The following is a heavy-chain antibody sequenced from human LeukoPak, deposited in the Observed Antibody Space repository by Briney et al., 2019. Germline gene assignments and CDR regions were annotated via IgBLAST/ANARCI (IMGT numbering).Heavy chain of an antibody. V-gene: IGHV1-69*04. CDR1: GGTFSSYA. Sequence: SVKVSCKASGGTFSSYAISWVRQAPGQGLEWMGRIIPILGIANYAQKFQGRVTITADKSTSTAYMELSSLRSEDTAVYYCATVSLKLGTQWLVRVGYFDYWGQGTLVTVSS. D-gene: IGHD6-19*01. J-gene: IGHJ4*02. CDR2: IIPILGIA. CDR3: ATVSLKLGTQWLVRVGYFDY.